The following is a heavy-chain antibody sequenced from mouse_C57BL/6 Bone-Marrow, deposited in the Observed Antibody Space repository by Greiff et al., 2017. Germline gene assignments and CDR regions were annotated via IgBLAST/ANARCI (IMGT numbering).Heavy chain of an antibody. Sequence: EVKLEESGAELVKPGASVKLSCTASGFNIKDYYMHWVKQRTEQGLEWIGRIDPEDGETKYAPKFQGKATITADTSSNTAYLQLSSLTSEDTAVYYCARITTVVANYFDYWGQGTTLTVSS. CDR1: GFNIKDYY. V-gene: IGHV14-2*01. CDR3: ARITTVVANYFDY. CDR2: IDPEDGET. D-gene: IGHD1-1*01. J-gene: IGHJ2*01.